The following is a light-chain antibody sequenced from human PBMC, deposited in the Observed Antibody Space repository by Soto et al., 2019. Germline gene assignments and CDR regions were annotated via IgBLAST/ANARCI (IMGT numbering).Light chain of an antibody. J-gene: IGKJ1*01. CDR2: GAS. CDR3: QQYINSPWT. CDR1: QSVGSSY. Sequence: EVVLTQSPGTLSLSPGERATLSCGASQSVGSSYLAWYQQKPGQAPRLLIYGASTRATGITDRFSGSGSGTEYTLTISRLEPEDCAVYYCQQYINSPWTFGQGTKVEI. V-gene: IGKV3-20*01.